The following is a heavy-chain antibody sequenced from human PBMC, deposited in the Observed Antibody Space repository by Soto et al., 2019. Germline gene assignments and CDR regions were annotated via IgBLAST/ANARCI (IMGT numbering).Heavy chain of an antibody. Sequence: QVQVVESGGGVVQPGRSLTLSCAASGFTFSTYGMHWVRQAPGKGLEWVAIVSYDGSRKHYVDSVKGRFAISRDNSMNTLYLQLNSLRPEDTAMYYCAKDLHGDRDGYHEGADSWGQGTLVTVSS. D-gene: IGHD5-12*01. CDR3: AKDLHGDRDGYHEGADS. V-gene: IGHV3-30*18. J-gene: IGHJ4*02. CDR1: GFTFSTYG. CDR2: VSYDGSRK.